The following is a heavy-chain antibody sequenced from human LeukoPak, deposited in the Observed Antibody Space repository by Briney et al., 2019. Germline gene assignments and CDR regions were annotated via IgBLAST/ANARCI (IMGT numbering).Heavy chain of an antibody. V-gene: IGHV3-53*01. CDR2: IYSGGNT. CDR3: ARGWTYYDDY. Sequence: GGSLRLSCAASGFTVSSNYMSWVRQAPGKGLEWVSVIYSGGNTYYGDSVKGLFTISRDNPKNTLYLQMNSLRGEDTAVYYCARGWTYYDDYWGQGTLVTVSS. CDR1: GFTVSSNY. J-gene: IGHJ4*02. D-gene: IGHD2-15*01.